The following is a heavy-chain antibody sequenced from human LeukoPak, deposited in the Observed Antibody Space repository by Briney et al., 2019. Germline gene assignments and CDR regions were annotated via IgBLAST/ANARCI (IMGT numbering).Heavy chain of an antibody. J-gene: IGHJ6*02. V-gene: IGHV3-23*01. CDR3: ARREFYYASYGMDV. CDR2: ISGSGGGT. CDR1: GFTFSSYA. Sequence: GGSLRLSCAASGFTFSSYAMSWVRQAPGKGLDWVSTISGSGGGTYYADSVRGRFTISRDNSKNTLYLQMNNLRAEDTAVYYCARREFYYASYGMDVWGHGTSVTVS. D-gene: IGHD3-10*01.